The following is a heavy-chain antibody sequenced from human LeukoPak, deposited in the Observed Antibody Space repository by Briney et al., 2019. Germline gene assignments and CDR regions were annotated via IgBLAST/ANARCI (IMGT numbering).Heavy chain of an antibody. D-gene: IGHD6-19*01. CDR1: GFTFSNYG. CDR3: TGGWYFFDY. CDR2: LSYDGSNK. Sequence: GGSLRLSCAASGFTFSNYGMHWVRQAPGKGLQGVAVLSYDGSNKYYADSVKGRFTISRDNSKNTLYLQMNSLRAEDTAVYYCTGGWYFFDYCGQGTLVTVSS. J-gene: IGHJ4*02. V-gene: IGHV3-30*03.